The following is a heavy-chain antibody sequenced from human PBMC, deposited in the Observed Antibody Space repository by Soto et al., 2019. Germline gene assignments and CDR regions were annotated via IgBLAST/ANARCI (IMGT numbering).Heavy chain of an antibody. CDR2: IIPMFGIT. D-gene: IGHD2-21*01. J-gene: IGHJ4*02. V-gene: IGHV1-69*12. Sequence: QVQLVQSGAEVKKPGSSLKVSCKVSGGTFSSYGFNWVRQAPGQGLEWMGGIIPMFGITNHTQKFQDRMTISADAYTSTAYMPLSSLGSDATAIYFCASDRAYGLVDWGQGTLITVSS. CDR3: ASDRAYGLVD. CDR1: GGTFSSYG.